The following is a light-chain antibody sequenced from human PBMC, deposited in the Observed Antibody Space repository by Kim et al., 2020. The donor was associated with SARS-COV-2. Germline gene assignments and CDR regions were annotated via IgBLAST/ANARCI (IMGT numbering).Light chain of an antibody. V-gene: IGLV2-14*04. J-gene: IGLJ3*02. CDR2: DVT. Sequence: SLPIPLPYPATDIAGYAALSWYQQSPGNPPRLMISDVTKQPPGVSNLFSGSKSGNTASLTISGLQAEDEADYYCTSYTSARTWVFGGGTRLTVL. CDR3: TSYTSARTWV. CDR1: ATDIAGYAA.